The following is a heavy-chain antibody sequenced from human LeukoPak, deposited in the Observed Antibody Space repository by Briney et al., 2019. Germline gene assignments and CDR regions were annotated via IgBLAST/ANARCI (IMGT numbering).Heavy chain of an antibody. CDR2: IYYSGST. J-gene: IGHJ4*02. V-gene: IGHV4-39*07. CDR3: ARDYGDGYGDYTSGVDY. Sequence: KSSETLSLTCTVSGGSISSSSYYWGWIRQPPGKGLEWIGSIYYSGSTYYNPSLKSRVTISVDTSKNQFSLKLSSVTAADTAVYYCARDYGDGYGDYTSGVDYWGQGTLVTVSS. D-gene: IGHD4-17*01. CDR1: GGSISSSSYY.